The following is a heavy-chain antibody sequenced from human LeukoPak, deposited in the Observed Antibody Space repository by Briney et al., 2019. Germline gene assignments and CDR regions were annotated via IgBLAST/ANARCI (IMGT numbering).Heavy chain of an antibody. J-gene: IGHJ4*02. Sequence: SETLSLTCTVSGGSVSPYYWSWLRQPPGKRLEWIGYIHYGGTTNYNPSFRSRVAFSVDTSNNRFSLKLTSVTAADTAIYYCARGVHCDHWGQGILVTVSS. CDR3: ARGVHCDH. CDR2: IHYGGTT. D-gene: IGHD3-16*01. CDR1: GGSVSPYY. V-gene: IGHV4-59*02.